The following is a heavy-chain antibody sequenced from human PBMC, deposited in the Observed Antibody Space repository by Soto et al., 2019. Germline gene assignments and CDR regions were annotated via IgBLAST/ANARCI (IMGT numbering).Heavy chain of an antibody. V-gene: IGHV1-46*03. CDR3: ARAATGGARFDP. J-gene: IGHJ5*02. CDR2: INPSGGST. D-gene: IGHD5-12*01. CDR1: GYTFTSYY. Sequence: ASVKVSCMASGYTFTSYYMHWVRQAPGQGLEWMGIINPSGGSTSYAQKFQGRVTMTRDTSTSTVYMELSSLRSEDTAVYYCARAATGGARFDPWGQGTLVTVSS.